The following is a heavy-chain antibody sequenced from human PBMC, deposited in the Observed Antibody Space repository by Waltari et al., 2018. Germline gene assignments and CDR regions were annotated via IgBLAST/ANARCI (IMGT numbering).Heavy chain of an antibody. CDR1: GFKFDYSV. CDR3: VYFGGGMDV. CDR2: INWNGADI. Sequence: RLVESGGGWVQPGRSLRLSCAASGFKFDYSVMNWVRQAPGQGLEWVSGINWNGADIHYADSVKGRFTISRDNAKNSLFLDISNLRPEDSALYYCVYFGGGMDVWGQGTAVTVSS. J-gene: IGHJ6*02. D-gene: IGHD3-16*01. V-gene: IGHV3-9*01.